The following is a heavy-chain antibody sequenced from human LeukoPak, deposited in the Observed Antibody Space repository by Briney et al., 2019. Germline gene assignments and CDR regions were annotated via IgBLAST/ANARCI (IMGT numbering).Heavy chain of an antibody. J-gene: IGHJ4*02. V-gene: IGHV3-48*02. CDR3: AEGVTFFDY. CDR2: ISSSSAAI. D-gene: IGHD3-3*01. CDR1: GFTFSSYS. Sequence: GGSLRLSCAASGFTFSSYSMNWVRQTPGKGLEWLASISSSSAAINYAASVRGRFTISRDNAKNSLYLQMNSLRDDDTAVYYCAEGVTFFDYWGQGILVTVPS.